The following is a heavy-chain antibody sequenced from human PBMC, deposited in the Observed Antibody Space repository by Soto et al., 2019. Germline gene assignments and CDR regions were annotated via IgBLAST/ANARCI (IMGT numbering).Heavy chain of an antibody. J-gene: IGHJ3*02. CDR1: GFTISGCS. CDR2: ITIRTGNT. V-gene: IGHV3-48*01. CDR3: AKDACGSSCSPLPFDTFDI. Sequence: GGSLRLSCEASGFTISGCSMNWVRQAPGKGLEWLAYITIRTGNTVYADSVRGRFTISADNAENSVFLQMNSLRAEDTAVYYCAKDACGSSCSPLPFDTFDIWGQGTMVTVSS. D-gene: IGHD2-15*01.